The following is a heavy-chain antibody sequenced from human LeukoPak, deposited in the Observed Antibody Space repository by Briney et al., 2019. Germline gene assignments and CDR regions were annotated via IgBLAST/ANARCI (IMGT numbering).Heavy chain of an antibody. J-gene: IGHJ4*02. CDR1: GFNISSSW. CDR2: INQDGSEK. D-gene: IGHD5-18*01. CDR3: ASGYFKSDH. Sequence: AGSLRLSCAASGFNISSSWMTWVRQAPGKGLEWVATINQDGSEKYYVDSVKGRFTMSRDNAKNSLSLLMNSLRFEDTAVYYCASGYFKSDHWGQGTLVTVSS. V-gene: IGHV3-7*05.